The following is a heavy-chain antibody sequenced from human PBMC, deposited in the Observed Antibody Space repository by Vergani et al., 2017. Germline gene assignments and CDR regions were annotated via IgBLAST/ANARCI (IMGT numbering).Heavy chain of an antibody. CDR3: AKVGRSEVAGTFGAFDI. D-gene: IGHD6-19*01. V-gene: IGHV3-23*01. Sequence: EVQLLESGGNLVQPGGSLRLSCAASGFTFRNYAMTWVRQAPGKGLEWVSTLSASDRRTHYADSVKGRFTISRDNSKNTLFLHMNSLRPEDTAVYYCAKVGRSEVAGTFGAFDIWGQGTMVTVSS. CDR2: LSASDRRT. J-gene: IGHJ3*02. CDR1: GFTFRNYA.